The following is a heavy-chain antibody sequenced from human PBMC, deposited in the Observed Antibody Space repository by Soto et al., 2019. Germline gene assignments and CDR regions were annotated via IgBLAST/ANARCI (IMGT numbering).Heavy chain of an antibody. CDR1: GGSISSSSYY. V-gene: IGHV4-39*01. CDR2: IYFSGSS. Sequence: TLSLTCTVSGGSISSSSYYWGWIRQPPGKGLEWNGSIYFSGSSYYNPSLMSRVIISLDTSKNQFSLKLSSVTAADTAVYYCARHTPAISISDHWGQGTLVTVSS. J-gene: IGHJ4*02. D-gene: IGHD2-15*01. CDR3: ARHTPAISISDH.